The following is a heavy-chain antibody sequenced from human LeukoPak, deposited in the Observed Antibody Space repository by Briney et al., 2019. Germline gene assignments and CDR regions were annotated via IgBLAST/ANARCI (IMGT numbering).Heavy chain of an antibody. J-gene: IGHJ4*02. Sequence: PGGSLRLSCVVSGFTFKTYSMNWVRQAPGKGLEWVSSISSGGTYVDYADSVKGRFTISRDNAKNSLYLQMNSLRAEDTAVFCCARDPGYSNSPYYLDYWGQGTLVTVSS. D-gene: IGHD5-12*01. V-gene: IGHV3-21*01. CDR2: ISSGGTYV. CDR1: GFTFKTYS. CDR3: ARDPGYSNSPYYLDY.